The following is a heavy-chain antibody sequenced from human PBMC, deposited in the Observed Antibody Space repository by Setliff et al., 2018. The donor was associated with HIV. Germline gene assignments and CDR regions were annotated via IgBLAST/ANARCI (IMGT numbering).Heavy chain of an antibody. CDR1: GYSMSSGYY. CDR3: ARHAAGPYGPFDY. D-gene: IGHD2-2*01. Sequence: SETLSLTCGVSGYSMSSGYYWGWIRQPPGKGLEWIGNVYHTGSTYYNPSLKSRVTISVDTSKHQFSLKLSSVIAAATAVYYCARHAAGPYGPFDYWGQGTLVTVSS. V-gene: IGHV4-38-2*01. J-gene: IGHJ4*02. CDR2: VYHTGST.